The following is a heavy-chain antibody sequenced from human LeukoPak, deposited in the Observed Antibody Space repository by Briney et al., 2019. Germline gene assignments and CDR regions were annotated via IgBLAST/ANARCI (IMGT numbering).Heavy chain of an antibody. CDR1: GFTFDDYA. CDR3: AKVAYSSSWYYYYYYMDV. V-gene: IGHV3-43*02. Sequence: GGSLRLSCAASGFTFDDYAMHWVRQAPGKGLEWVSLISGDGGSTYYADSVKGRFTISRDNSKNSMYLQMNSLRTEDTALYYCAKVAYSSSWYYYYYYMDVWGKGTPVTVSS. J-gene: IGHJ6*03. CDR2: ISGDGGST. D-gene: IGHD6-13*01.